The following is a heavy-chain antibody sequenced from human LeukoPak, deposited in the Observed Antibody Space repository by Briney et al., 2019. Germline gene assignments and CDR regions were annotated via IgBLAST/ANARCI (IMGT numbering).Heavy chain of an antibody. Sequence: SQTLSLTCAISGDSVSSNSVAWNWIRESPSRGLEWLGRTYYRSKWYNDYAVSVKSRININPDTSKIQFSLQLNSVTPEDTAVYYCARASNSSYCSSTSCFPSFDYWGQGTLIPVSS. D-gene: IGHD2-2*01. CDR1: GDSVSSNSVA. V-gene: IGHV6-1*01. CDR3: ARASNSSYCSSTSCFPSFDY. CDR2: TYYRSKWYN. J-gene: IGHJ4*02.